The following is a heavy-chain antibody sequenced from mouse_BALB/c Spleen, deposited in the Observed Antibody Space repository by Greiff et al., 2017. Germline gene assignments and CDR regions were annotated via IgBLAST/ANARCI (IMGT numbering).Heavy chain of an antibody. Sequence: VKLVESGPGLVAPSQSLTITCTVSGFSLTGYGVNWVRQPPGKGLEWLGMIWGDGSTDYNSALKSRLSISKVNSKSQVFLKRNSQQTDDTARYYCARDRGYDGYYAMDYWGQGTSVTVSS. CDR1: GFSLTGYG. CDR3: ARDRGYDGYYAMDY. V-gene: IGHV2-6-7*01. D-gene: IGHD2-14*01. CDR2: IWGDGST. J-gene: IGHJ4*01.